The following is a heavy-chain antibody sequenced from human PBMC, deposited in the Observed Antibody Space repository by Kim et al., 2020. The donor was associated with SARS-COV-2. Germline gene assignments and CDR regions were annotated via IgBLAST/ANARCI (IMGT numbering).Heavy chain of an antibody. CDR3: ARGRDYGDYGVWFDP. J-gene: IGHJ5*02. Sequence: SQTLSLTCTVSGGSISSGGYYWSWIRQHPGKGLEWIGYIYYSGSTYYNPSLKSRVTISVDTSKNQFSLKLSSVTAADTAVYYCARGRDYGDYGVWFDPWGQGTLVTVSS. CDR2: IYYSGST. V-gene: IGHV4-31*03. CDR1: GGSISSGGYY. D-gene: IGHD4-17*01.